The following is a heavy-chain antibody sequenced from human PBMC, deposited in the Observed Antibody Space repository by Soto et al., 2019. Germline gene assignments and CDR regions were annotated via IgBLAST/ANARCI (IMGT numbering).Heavy chain of an antibody. J-gene: IGHJ4*02. CDR2: IIPIFGTA. Sequence: GASVKVSCKASGGTFSSYAISWVRQAPGQGLEWMGGIIPIFGTANYAQKFQGRVTITADESTSTAYMELSSLRSEDTAVYYCARDHPSDYYDSSGYHLDYWGQGTLVTVSS. CDR3: ARDHPSDYYDSSGYHLDY. CDR1: GGTFSSYA. D-gene: IGHD3-22*01. V-gene: IGHV1-69*13.